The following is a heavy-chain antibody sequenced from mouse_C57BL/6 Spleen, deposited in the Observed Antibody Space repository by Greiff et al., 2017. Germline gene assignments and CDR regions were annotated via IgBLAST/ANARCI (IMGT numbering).Heavy chain of an antibody. D-gene: IGHD2-1*01. CDR3: AIWGGNHDYCDY. J-gene: IGHJ2*01. CDR2: IYPGDGDT. CDR1: GYAFSSYW. Sequence: QVQLQQSGAELVKPGASVKISCKASGYAFSSYWMTWVKQRHGTGLEWIGQIYPGDGDTNYNGKFKGQATLTADKSSSTAYMQLSSLTSEDAAVYFCAIWGGNHDYCDYWGQGTTRTVSS. V-gene: IGHV1-80*01.